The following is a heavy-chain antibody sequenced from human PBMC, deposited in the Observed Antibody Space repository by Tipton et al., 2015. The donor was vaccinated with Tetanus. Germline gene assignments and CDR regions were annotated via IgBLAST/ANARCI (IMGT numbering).Heavy chain of an antibody. D-gene: IGHD1-20*01. CDR3: ARRRYQWNRGGFDI. J-gene: IGHJ3*02. Sequence: TLSLTCAVSGGSFSDFYWSWIRQVPGQGLEWLGEINHSGTANKNPSLKSRVSMSVDTSNNQFSLRPDSVTAADRGVYFCARRRYQWNRGGFDIWGQGTLVTVSS. V-gene: IGHV4-34*01. CDR2: INHSGTA. CDR1: GGSFSDFY.